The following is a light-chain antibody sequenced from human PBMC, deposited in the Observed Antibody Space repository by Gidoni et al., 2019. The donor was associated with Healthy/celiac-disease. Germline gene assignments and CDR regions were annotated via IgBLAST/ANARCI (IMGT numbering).Light chain of an antibody. Sequence: EIVLTQSPGTLSLSPGERATLSCRASQSVTNNYLAWYQQKPGQAPRLVIYDASNRATGIPARFSGSGSAPDFTLTISRLEPEDFAVYYCQQSGSSPYTFGQGSKLEIK. CDR1: QSVTNNY. J-gene: IGKJ2*01. V-gene: IGKV3-20*01. CDR3: QQSGSSPYT. CDR2: DAS.